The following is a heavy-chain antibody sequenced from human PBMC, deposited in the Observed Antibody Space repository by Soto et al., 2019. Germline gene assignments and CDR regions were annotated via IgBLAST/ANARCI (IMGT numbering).Heavy chain of an antibody. CDR1: GFTFSSYA. J-gene: IGHJ4*02. CDR3: AKEVRGRGWFGEFGGPATGRNYFDY. V-gene: IGHV3-23*01. CDR2: ISGSGGST. D-gene: IGHD3-10*01. Sequence: EVQLLESGGGLVQPGGSLRLSCAASGFTFSSYAMSWVRQAPGKGLEWVSAISGSGGSTYYADSVKGRFTISRDNSKNTLYLQVNSLRAEDTAVYYCAKEVRGRGWFGEFGGPATGRNYFDYWGQGTLVTVSS.